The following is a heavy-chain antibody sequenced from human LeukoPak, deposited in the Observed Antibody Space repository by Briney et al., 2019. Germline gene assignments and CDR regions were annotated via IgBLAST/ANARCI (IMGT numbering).Heavy chain of an antibody. CDR1: GFTFSSYE. CDR2: ISSSGSTI. Sequence: PGGSLRLSCAASGFTFSSYEMNWVRQAPGKGLEWISYISSSGSTIHYADSVKGRFTISRDNAKNSLYLQMNSLRAEDTAVYYCARGTIGWAGVDYWGQGTLVTVSS. J-gene: IGHJ4*02. V-gene: IGHV3-48*03. CDR3: ARGTIGWAGVDY. D-gene: IGHD6-19*01.